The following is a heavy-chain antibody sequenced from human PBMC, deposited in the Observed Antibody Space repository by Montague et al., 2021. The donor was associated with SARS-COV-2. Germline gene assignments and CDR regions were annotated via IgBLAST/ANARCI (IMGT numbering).Heavy chain of an antibody. Sequence: SETLSLTCTVSGGSISSSSYYWGWIRQPPGKGLEWIGSIYYTGNTYYNPSLKSRITISVDTSKNQFSLKLSSVTAADTAVYYCARLIMGAETAFDFWGQGTLVTVSS. D-gene: IGHD2-21*02. J-gene: IGHJ4*02. CDR2: IYYTGNT. CDR3: ARLIMGAETAFDF. V-gene: IGHV4-39*01. CDR1: GGSISSSSYY.